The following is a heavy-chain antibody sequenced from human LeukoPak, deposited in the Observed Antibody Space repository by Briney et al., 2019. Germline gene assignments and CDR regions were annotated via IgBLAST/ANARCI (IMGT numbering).Heavy chain of an antibody. V-gene: IGHV1-8*03. Sequence: GASVKVSCKASGYTFTSYDINWVRQPTGQGLEWVGWMNPNSGNTGYAQKFQGRVTITRDTSITTAYMEMSSLRSEDTAVYYCARGIPGFIAAASTGQWWYFDLWGRGTLVTVSS. CDR2: MNPNSGNT. CDR3: ARGIPGFIAAASTGQWWYFDL. J-gene: IGHJ2*01. CDR1: GYTFTSYD. D-gene: IGHD6-13*01.